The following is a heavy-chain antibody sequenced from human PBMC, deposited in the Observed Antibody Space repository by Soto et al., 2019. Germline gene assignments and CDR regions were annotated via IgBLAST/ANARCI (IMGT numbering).Heavy chain of an antibody. CDR1: GYTFTSYG. V-gene: IGHV1-18*01. J-gene: IGHJ4*02. Sequence: ASVKVSCKASGYTFTSYGISWVRQAPGQGLEWMGWISAYNGNTNYAQKLQGRVTMTTDTSTSTAYMELRSLRSDDTAVYYCARLSFPKEANKLYYFDYWGQGTLVTVSS. CDR2: ISAYNGNT. D-gene: IGHD2-15*01. CDR3: ARLSFPKEANKLYYFDY.